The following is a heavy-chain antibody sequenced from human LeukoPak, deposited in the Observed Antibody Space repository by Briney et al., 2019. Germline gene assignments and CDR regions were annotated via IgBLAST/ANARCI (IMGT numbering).Heavy chain of an antibody. CDR1: GGSISRSGYS. CDR3: ARGGDSSGYEGRFDP. D-gene: IGHD3-22*01. V-gene: IGHV4-30-4*07. CDR2: IYYTGST. Sequence: SETLSLTCAVSGGSISRSGYSWSWIRQPPGKGLDWIAYIYYTGSTYYNPSLKSRVTISLDTSKNQFSLKLTSVTAADTAVYCCARGGDSSGYEGRFDPWGQGTLVTVSS. J-gene: IGHJ5*02.